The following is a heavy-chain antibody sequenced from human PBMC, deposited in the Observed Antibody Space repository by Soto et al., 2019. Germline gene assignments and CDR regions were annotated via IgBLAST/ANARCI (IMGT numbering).Heavy chain of an antibody. J-gene: IGHJ4*02. V-gene: IGHV3-23*01. CDR3: AKDGAPRYCSRSSCHPAGAY. Sequence: GSLRLSCAASGFTFSSYAMSWVRQAPGKGLEWVSAISGSGGSTYYADSVKGRFTISRDNSKNTLYLQMNSLRAEDTAVYYCAKDGAPRYCSRSSCHPAGAYWGQGTLVTVSS. CDR1: GFTFSSYA. D-gene: IGHD2-15*01. CDR2: ISGSGGST.